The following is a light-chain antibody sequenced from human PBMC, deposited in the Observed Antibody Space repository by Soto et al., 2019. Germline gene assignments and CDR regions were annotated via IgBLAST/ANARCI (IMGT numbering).Light chain of an antibody. CDR2: EVN. Sequence: QSALTQPASVSGSPGQSITISCTGTSSDVGGYNYVSWYQQHPGKAPKLMIYEVNNRPSGVSNRFSGSNSGNTASLTISGLQAEDEDDYYCSSYAGSSTLVFGGGTKRTVL. CDR1: SSDVGGYNY. CDR3: SSYAGSSTLV. V-gene: IGLV2-14*01. J-gene: IGLJ3*02.